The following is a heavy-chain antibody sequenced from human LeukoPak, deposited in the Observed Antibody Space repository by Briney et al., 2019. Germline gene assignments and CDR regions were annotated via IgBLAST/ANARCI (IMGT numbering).Heavy chain of an antibody. Sequence: GGSLRLSCAASAFTFSTHAMTWVRQAPGKGLDWVSTIGGSGGSTYYADSVKGRFTISRDNSKNTMYLQMNSLRAEDTAVYYCAKGPGTTHYSTLDYWGQGTLVTVSS. CDR1: AFTFSTHA. D-gene: IGHD4-17*01. CDR2: IGGSGGST. V-gene: IGHV3-23*01. J-gene: IGHJ4*02. CDR3: AKGPGTTHYSTLDY.